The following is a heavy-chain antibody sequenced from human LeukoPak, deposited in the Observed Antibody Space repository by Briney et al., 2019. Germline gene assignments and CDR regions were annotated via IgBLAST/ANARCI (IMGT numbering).Heavy chain of an antibody. V-gene: IGHV3-9*01. CDR3: ASGPTVTKPLGY. D-gene: IGHD4-17*01. CDR2: ISWNSGSI. J-gene: IGHJ4*02. CDR1: GFTFDDYA. Sequence: GRSLRLSCAASGFTFDDYAMHWVRQAPGKGLEGVSGISWNSGSIGYADSVKGRFTISRDNAKNSLYLQMNSLRAEDTALYYCASGPTVTKPLGYWGQGTLVTVSS.